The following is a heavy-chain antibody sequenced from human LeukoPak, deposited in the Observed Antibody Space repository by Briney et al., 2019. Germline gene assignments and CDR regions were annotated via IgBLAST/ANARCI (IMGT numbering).Heavy chain of an antibody. CDR1: GYTFTSYD. Sequence: ASVKVSCKASGYTFTSYDINWVRQATGQGLEWMGWMNPNSGGTNYAQKFQGRVTMTRDTSISTTYMELSRLRSDDTAVYYCARDLGYNSGYNYWGQGTLVTVSS. V-gene: IGHV1-2*02. CDR3: ARDLGYNSGYNY. J-gene: IGHJ4*02. D-gene: IGHD5-18*01. CDR2: MNPNSGGT.